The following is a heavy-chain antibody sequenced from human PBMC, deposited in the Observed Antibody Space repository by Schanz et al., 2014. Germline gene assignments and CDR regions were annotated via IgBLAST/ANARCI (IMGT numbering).Heavy chain of an antibody. CDR3: ARLATSKSRLGDAVDI. Sequence: HVQLVESGGGVVQPGGSLRLSCAASGFTFSNFGLHWVRQAPGKGLNWVAVISSDGTNKYYADSGQGRFTLSKDFSKDTLYLQLTSLRPEDTAVYYCARLATSKSRLGDAVDIWGQGTMVTVSP. J-gene: IGHJ3*02. CDR1: GFTFSNFG. CDR2: ISSDGTNK. D-gene: IGHD6-6*01. V-gene: IGHV3-30*03.